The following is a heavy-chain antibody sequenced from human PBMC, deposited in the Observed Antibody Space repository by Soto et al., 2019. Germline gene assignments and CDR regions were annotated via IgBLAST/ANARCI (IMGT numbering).Heavy chain of an antibody. Sequence: PSETLSLTCTVSGGSISSGGYYWSWIRQHPGKGLEWIGYIYYSGSTYYNPSLKSRVTISVDTSKNQFSLKLSSVTAADTAVYYCARAYGVPAAMSYYYYYYMDVWGKGTTVTVSS. D-gene: IGHD2-2*01. CDR2: IYYSGST. CDR1: GGSISSGGYY. V-gene: IGHV4-31*03. CDR3: ARAYGVPAAMSYYYYYYMDV. J-gene: IGHJ6*03.